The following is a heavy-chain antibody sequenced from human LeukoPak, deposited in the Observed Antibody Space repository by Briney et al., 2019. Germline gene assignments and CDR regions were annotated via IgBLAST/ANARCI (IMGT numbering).Heavy chain of an antibody. D-gene: IGHD4-23*01. V-gene: IGHV1-18*01. Sequence: AYNGNTNYAQKLQGRVTMTTDTSTSTAYMELRSLRSDDTAVYYCARGPEKDYGGNRQDYWGQGTLVTVSS. J-gene: IGHJ4*02. CDR3: ARGPEKDYGGNRQDY. CDR2: AYNGNT.